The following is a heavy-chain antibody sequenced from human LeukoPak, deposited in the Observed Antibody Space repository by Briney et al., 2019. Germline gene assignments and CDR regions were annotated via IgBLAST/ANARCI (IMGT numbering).Heavy chain of an antibody. J-gene: IGHJ4*02. CDR1: GFSFSSYA. V-gene: IGHV3-23*01. Sequence: RGSLRLSCAASGFSFSSYAMSWVRQAPGKGLEWVSAISGSGGSTYYADSVKGRFTISRDNSKNTLYLQMNSLRAEDTALYYCARAGRYYDFWSGYYHKNLDYWGQGTLVTVSS. CDR2: ISGSGGST. D-gene: IGHD3-3*01. CDR3: ARAGRYYDFWSGYYHKNLDY.